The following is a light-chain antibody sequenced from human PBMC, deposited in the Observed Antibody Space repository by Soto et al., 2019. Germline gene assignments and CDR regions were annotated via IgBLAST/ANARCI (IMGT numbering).Light chain of an antibody. CDR1: QSVSGN. V-gene: IGKV3-15*01. CDR3: QQYNKWART. CDR2: GAS. J-gene: IGKJ1*01. Sequence: EIVMTQSPATLSVSPGERATLSCRASQSVSGNLAWYQQKPGQAPRLLIYGASTRATGIPARFSGSGSGTEFTLTISSLQSEDFAVYYCQQYNKWARTFGQGTKVEIK.